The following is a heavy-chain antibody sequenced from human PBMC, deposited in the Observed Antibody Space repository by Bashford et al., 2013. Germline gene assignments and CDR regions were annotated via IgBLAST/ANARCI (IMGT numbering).Heavy chain of an antibody. Sequence: SETLSLTCAVYGGSFSGYYWSWIRQPPGKGLEWIGEINHSGSTNYNPSLKSRVTISVDTSKNQFSLKLSSVTAADTAVYYCARSEALSSGWYEAGVLNWFDPWGQGTLVTVSS. CDR2: INHSGST. J-gene: IGHJ5*02. CDR1: GGSFSGYY. CDR3: ARSEALSSGWYEAGVLNWFDP. D-gene: IGHD6-19*01. V-gene: IGHV4-34*01.